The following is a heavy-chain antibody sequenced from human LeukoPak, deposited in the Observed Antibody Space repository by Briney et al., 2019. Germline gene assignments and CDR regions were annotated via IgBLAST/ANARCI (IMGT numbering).Heavy chain of an antibody. Sequence: GGSLRLSCAASGFTFDDYAMHWVRQAPGKGLEGVSGISWNSGSIGYADSVKGRFTISRDNAKNSLYLQMNSLRAEDMALYYCAKDRQRRSGSYGVDFDYWGQETLVTVSS. V-gene: IGHV3-9*03. J-gene: IGHJ4*02. CDR3: AKDRQRRSGSYGVDFDY. D-gene: IGHD1-26*01. CDR1: GFTFDDYA. CDR2: ISWNSGSI.